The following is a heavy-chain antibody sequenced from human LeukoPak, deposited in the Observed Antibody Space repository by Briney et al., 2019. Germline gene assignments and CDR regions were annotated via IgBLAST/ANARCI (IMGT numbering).Heavy chain of an antibody. Sequence: SETLSLTCAVYGGSFSGYYWSWIRQPPGKGLEWIGEINHSGSTNYSPSLKSRVTISVDTSKNQFSLKLSSVTAADTAVYYCARTYDFWSGYLKELTFDYWGQGTLVTVSS. CDR1: GGSFSGYY. CDR2: INHSGST. J-gene: IGHJ4*02. CDR3: ARTYDFWSGYLKELTFDY. V-gene: IGHV4-34*01. D-gene: IGHD3-3*01.